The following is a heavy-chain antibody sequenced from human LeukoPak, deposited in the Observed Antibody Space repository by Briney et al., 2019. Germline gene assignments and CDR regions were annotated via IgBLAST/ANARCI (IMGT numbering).Heavy chain of an antibody. CDR1: GGSISSGDYY. Sequence: PSQTLSLTCTVSGGSISSGDYYWSWIRQPPGKGLEWIGYIYYTGSSHYNPSLKSRLTISVDTSKNQFSLKLSSVTAADTAVYYCARWFGSSWYASSNWFDPWGQGTLVTVSS. CDR2: IYYTGSS. CDR3: ARWFGSSWYASSNWFDP. V-gene: IGHV4-30-4*01. D-gene: IGHD6-13*01. J-gene: IGHJ5*02.